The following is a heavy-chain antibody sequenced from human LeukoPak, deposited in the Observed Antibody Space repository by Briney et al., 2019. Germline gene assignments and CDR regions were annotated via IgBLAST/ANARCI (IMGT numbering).Heavy chain of an antibody. CDR2: ISNSGSTI. J-gene: IGHJ4*02. D-gene: IGHD6-19*01. Sequence: GGSLRLSCAASGFTFSDYYMSWIRQAPGKGLEWVSYISNSGSTIYYADSVKGRFTISRDNSKNTLYLQMNSLRAEDTAVYYCARYNMVAGKAGVDYWGQGTLVTVSS. CDR1: GFTFSDYY. CDR3: ARYNMVAGKAGVDY. V-gene: IGHV3-11*04.